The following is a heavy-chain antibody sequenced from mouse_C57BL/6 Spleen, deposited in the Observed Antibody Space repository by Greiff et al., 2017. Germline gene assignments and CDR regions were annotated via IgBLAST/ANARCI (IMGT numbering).Heavy chain of an antibody. CDR2: IHPNSGST. Sequence: QVQLQQPGAELVKPGASVKLSCKASGYTFTSYWMHWVKQRPGQGLEWIGMIHPNSGSTNYNEKFKSKATLTVDKSSSTAYMQLSSLTSEDSAVYYCAKSNRDYSNYEAYWGQGTLVTVSA. J-gene: IGHJ3*01. D-gene: IGHD2-5*01. CDR3: AKSNRDYSNYEAY. V-gene: IGHV1-64*01. CDR1: GYTFTSYW.